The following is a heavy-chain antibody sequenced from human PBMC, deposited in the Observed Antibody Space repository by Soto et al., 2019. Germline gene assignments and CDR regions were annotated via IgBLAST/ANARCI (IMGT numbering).Heavy chain of an antibody. CDR1: GHTFNFYS. V-gene: IGHV1-69*04. D-gene: IGHD3-3*01. J-gene: IGHJ6*02. Sequence: GASVKVSCKASGHTFNFYSINWVRQAPGVGLEWMGRVNPIVSMSNYAQKFQGRVTITADESTSTAYMELSSLRSEDTAVYYCARVGRPYDFWSEQTHYYYGMDVWGQGTTVTVSS. CDR3: ARVGRPYDFWSEQTHYYYGMDV. CDR2: VNPIVSMS.